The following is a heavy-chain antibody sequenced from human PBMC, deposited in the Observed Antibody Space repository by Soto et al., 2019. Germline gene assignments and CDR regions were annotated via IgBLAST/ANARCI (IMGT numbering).Heavy chain of an antibody. Sequence: ASVKVSCKASGGTFSSYTISWVRQAPGQGLEWMGRIIPILGIANYAQKFQGRVTITADKSTSTAYMELSSLRSEDTAVYYCARVHMTTVTTWHYYYMDVWGKGTTVTVSS. D-gene: IGHD4-17*01. V-gene: IGHV1-69*02. CDR2: IIPILGIA. J-gene: IGHJ6*03. CDR3: ARVHMTTVTTWHYYYMDV. CDR1: GGTFSSYT.